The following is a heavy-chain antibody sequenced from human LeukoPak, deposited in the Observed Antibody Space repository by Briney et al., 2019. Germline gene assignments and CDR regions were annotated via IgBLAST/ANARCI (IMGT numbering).Heavy chain of an antibody. CDR1: GFTFSTYG. Sequence: GGSLRLSCAASGFTFSTYGMHWVRQAPGKGLEWVAVISFDGSYKSYADPMKGRFTISRDNSKNTLYLQMNSLRVEDTAVYYCAKDYGGENFDYWGQGTLVTVSS. J-gene: IGHJ4*02. CDR3: AKDYGGENFDY. V-gene: IGHV3-30*18. CDR2: ISFDGSYK. D-gene: IGHD4-23*01.